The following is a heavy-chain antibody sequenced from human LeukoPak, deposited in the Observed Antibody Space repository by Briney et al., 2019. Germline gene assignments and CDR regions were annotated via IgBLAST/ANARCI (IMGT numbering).Heavy chain of an antibody. CDR2: IYTSGST. D-gene: IGHD3-3*01. J-gene: IGHJ2*01. V-gene: IGHV4-61*05. CDR1: GGSLSSSSYY. CDR3: ARGPILRFLEWSDWYFDL. Sequence: SETLSLTCTVSGGSLSSSSYYWGWIRQPPGKGLEWIGRIYTSGSTNYNPSLKSRVTMSVDTSKNQFSLKLSSVTAADTAVYYCARGPILRFLEWSDWYFDLWGRGTLVTVSS.